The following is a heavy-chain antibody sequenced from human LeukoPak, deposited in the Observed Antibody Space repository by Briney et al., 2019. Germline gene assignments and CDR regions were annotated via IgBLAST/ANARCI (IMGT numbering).Heavy chain of an antibody. CDR3: VKALWGRGNDPLDF. CDR1: GFNFSSYA. Sequence: GTSLRLSCAASGFNFSSYAMHWVRRTPGKGREWVAVISSDGSRNYYTDSLRGRFTISRDNSKNTLYLQMNSLRPEDSAMYSCVKALWGRGNDPLDFWGQGTLVTVSS. V-gene: IGHV3-30*18. J-gene: IGHJ4*02. D-gene: IGHD5-12*01. CDR2: ISSDGSRN.